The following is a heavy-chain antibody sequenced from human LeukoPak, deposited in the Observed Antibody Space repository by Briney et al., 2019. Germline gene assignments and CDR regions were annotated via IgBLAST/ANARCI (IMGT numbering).Heavy chain of an antibody. J-gene: IGHJ4*02. V-gene: IGHV1-69*05. CDR3: ARETMQWELPGVFDY. CDR2: IIPIFGTA. Sequence: GASVKVSCKASGYTFTSCDINWVRQATGQGLEWMGGIIPIFGTASYAQKFQGRVTMTRDMSTSTVYMELSSLRSEDTAVYYCARETMQWELPGVFDYWGQGTLVTVSS. D-gene: IGHD1-26*01. CDR1: GYTFTSCD.